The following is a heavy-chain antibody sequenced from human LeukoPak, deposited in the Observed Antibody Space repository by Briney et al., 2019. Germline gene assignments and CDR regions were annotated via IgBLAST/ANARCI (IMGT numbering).Heavy chain of an antibody. Sequence: PGGSLRLSCAASGFTVSSNYMSWVRQAPGKGLEWVSVIYSGGSTYYADSVKGRFTISRDNSKNTLYLQMNSLRAEDTAVYYCAITGPATVGGFDYWGQGTLVTVSS. J-gene: IGHJ4*02. D-gene: IGHD4-17*01. CDR3: AITGPATVGGFDY. CDR1: GFTVSSNY. V-gene: IGHV3-53*01. CDR2: IYSGGST.